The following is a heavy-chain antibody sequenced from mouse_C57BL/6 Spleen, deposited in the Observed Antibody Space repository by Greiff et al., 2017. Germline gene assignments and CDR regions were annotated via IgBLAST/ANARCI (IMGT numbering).Heavy chain of an antibody. CDR2: IDPSDSET. CDR3: ARDGSWYFDV. J-gene: IGHJ1*03. CDR1: GYTFTSYW. V-gene: IGHV1-52*01. Sequence: QVQLQQPGAELVRPGSSVKLSCKASGYTFTSYWMHWVKQRPIQVLEWIGNIDPSDSETHYNQKFKDKATLTVDKSSSTAYMQLSSLTSEDSAVYYCARDGSWYFDVWGTGTTVTVSS.